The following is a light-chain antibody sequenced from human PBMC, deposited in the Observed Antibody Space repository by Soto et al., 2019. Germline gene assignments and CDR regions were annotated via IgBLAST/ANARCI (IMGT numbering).Light chain of an antibody. J-gene: IGLJ1*01. Sequence: QSALTQPPSASGSPGQSVTISCTGTSSDVGGYNYVSWYQQHPGKAPKLMIYEVSKRPSGVPDRFSGSKSGNTASLTVSGLQAEDEADYYCSSDAGSNNFDVFGTGTKVTGL. CDR3: SSDAGSNNFDV. V-gene: IGLV2-8*01. CDR2: EVS. CDR1: SSDVGGYNY.